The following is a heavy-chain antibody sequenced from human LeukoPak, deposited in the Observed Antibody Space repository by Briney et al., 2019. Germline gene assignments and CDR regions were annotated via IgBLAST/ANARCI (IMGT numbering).Heavy chain of an antibody. Sequence: SETLSLTCTVSGGSISSYYWGWIRQPPGKGLEWIGSIYYSGSTYYNPSLKSRVTISVDTSKNQFSLKLSSVTAADTAVYYCARHTLIGYYGVYWGQGTLVTVSS. CDR2: IYYSGST. CDR3: ARHTLIGYYGVY. CDR1: GGSISSYY. J-gene: IGHJ4*02. D-gene: IGHD3-3*01. V-gene: IGHV4-39*01.